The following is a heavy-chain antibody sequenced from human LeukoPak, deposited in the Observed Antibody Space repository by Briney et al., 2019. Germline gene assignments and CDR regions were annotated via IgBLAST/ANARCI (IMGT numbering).Heavy chain of an antibody. CDR2: ISYDGGHI. J-gene: IGHJ6*03. CDR1: GFTFRSYA. V-gene: IGHV3-30*04. CDR3: AKGAYCGGDCYSGYYYMDV. D-gene: IGHD2-21*02. Sequence: GGSLRLSCAASGFTFRSYAIHWVRQAPGKGLEWVAFISYDGGHIYYADSVKGRFTISRDNSKNTLYLQMNSLGAEDTAVYYCAKGAYCGGDCYSGYYYMDVWGKGTTVTVSS.